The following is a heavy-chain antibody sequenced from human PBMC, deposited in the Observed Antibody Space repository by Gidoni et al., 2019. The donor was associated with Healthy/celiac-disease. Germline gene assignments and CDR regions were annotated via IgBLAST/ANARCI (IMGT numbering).Heavy chain of an antibody. D-gene: IGHD5-12*01. J-gene: IGHJ4*02. V-gene: IGHV3-23*01. CDR3: AKAGSGYTSFDY. CDR1: GFTFSSYA. CDR2: ISGSGGST. Sequence: EAQLLESGGGLVQPGGSLRLSCADCGFTFSSYAMSWVRQAPGKGLEWVSAISGSGGSTYYADSVKGRFTISRDNSKNTLYLQMNSLRAEDTAVYYCAKAGSGYTSFDYWGQGTLVTVSS.